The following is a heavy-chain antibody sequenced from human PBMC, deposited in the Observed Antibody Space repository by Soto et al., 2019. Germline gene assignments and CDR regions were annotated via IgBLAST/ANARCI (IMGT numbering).Heavy chain of an antibody. V-gene: IGHV4-4*07. CDR1: GGSISSYY. Sequence: SETLSLTCTVSGGSISSYYWRWIRQPAGKGLEWIGRIYTSGSTNYNPSLKSRVTMSGDTSKKQFSLTMSSLTAASTAVYYCARASPKGYYDSSGPKTRWFDPWGQGTQVTVAS. CDR3: ARASPKGYYDSSGPKTRWFDP. CDR2: IYTSGST. D-gene: IGHD3-22*01. J-gene: IGHJ5*02.